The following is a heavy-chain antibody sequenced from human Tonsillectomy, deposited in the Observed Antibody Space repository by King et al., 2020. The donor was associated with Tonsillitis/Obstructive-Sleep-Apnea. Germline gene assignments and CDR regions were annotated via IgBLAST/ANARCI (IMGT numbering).Heavy chain of an antibody. D-gene: IGHD3-3*01. CDR3: AADWVDPSQTYYDFWSGYYTGMGQFDY. Sequence: QLVQSGPEVKKPGTSVKVSCKASGFTFTSSAVQWGRQARGQRLEWIGWFVVCSGNTNYAQKFQERVTSTRDMSTSTAYMGLSSLRSEDTAVYYFAADWVDPSQTYYDFWSGYYTGMGQFDYWGQGTLVTVSS. CDR2: FVVCSGNT. V-gene: IGHV1-58*01. CDR1: GFTFTSSA. J-gene: IGHJ4*02.